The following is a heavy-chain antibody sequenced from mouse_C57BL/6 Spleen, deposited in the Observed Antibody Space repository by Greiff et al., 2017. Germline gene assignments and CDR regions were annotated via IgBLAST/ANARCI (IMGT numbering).Heavy chain of an antibody. D-gene: IGHD4-1*01. V-gene: IGHV5-4*01. Sequence: EVQGVESGGGLVKPGGSLKLSCAASGFTFSSYAMSWVRQTPEKRLEWVATISDGGSYTYYPDNVKGRFTISRDNAKNNLYLQMSHLKSEDTAMYYCARELDGYFDVWGTGTTVTVSS. J-gene: IGHJ1*03. CDR3: ARELDGYFDV. CDR2: ISDGGSYT. CDR1: GFTFSSYA.